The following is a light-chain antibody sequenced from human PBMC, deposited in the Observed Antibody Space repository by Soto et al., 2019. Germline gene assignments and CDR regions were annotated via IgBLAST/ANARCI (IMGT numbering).Light chain of an antibody. CDR2: GTS. V-gene: IGKV3-20*01. J-gene: IGKJ5*01. CDR1: QSVPRSY. Sequence: EIVLTHSPGTLSLSPVERATLACRASQSVPRSYLAWYQQKPGQAPRLLIYGTSSRATGIPDRFSGSGSGTDFTLTISRLEPEDFAVCYCQQYGSSITFGQGTRLEIK. CDR3: QQYGSSIT.